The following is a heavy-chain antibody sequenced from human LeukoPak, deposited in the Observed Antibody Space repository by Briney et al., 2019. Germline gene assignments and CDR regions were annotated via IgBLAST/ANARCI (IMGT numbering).Heavy chain of an antibody. J-gene: IGHJ6*03. CDR1: GGSISSSSYY. D-gene: IGHD4-17*01. Sequence: SETLSLTCTVSGGSISSSSYYWGWIRQPPGKGLEWIGSIYYSGSTYYNPSLKSRVTISVDTSKNQFSLKLSSVTAADTAVYYCARDPVLQPSYGDGYYYYMDVWGKGTTVTVSS. V-gene: IGHV4-39*07. CDR3: ARDPVLQPSYGDGYYYYMDV. CDR2: IYYSGST.